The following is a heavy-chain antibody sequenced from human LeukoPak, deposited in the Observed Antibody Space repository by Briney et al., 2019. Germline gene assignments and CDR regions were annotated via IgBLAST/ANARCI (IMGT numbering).Heavy chain of an antibody. CDR2: IYSDGRT. J-gene: IGHJ4*02. D-gene: IGHD6-13*01. V-gene: IGHV3-53*01. CDR3: ALAGYRSSGLGV. Sequence: GGSLRLSRAGSGFTVSSNYMTWVRQAPGKGLKWVSVIYSDGRTYYGGSVKGRFTISRDNSKNMVYLQMNSLRAEDTALYYCALAGYRSSGLGVWGQGTLVTVSS. CDR1: GFTVSSNY.